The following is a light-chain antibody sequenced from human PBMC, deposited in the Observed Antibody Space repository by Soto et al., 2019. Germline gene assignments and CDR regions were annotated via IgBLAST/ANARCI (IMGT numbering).Light chain of an antibody. V-gene: IGKV3-20*01. CDR1: QSVSSSY. CDR2: GAS. Sequence: EIVLTQSPGTLSLSPGERATLSCRASQSVSSSYLAWYQQKPGQAPRLLIYGASSRATGIPDRFSGSGSGTEFARTISRREPEDVAVYYCQQYGSSPTFGPGTKVDIK. J-gene: IGKJ3*01. CDR3: QQYGSSPT.